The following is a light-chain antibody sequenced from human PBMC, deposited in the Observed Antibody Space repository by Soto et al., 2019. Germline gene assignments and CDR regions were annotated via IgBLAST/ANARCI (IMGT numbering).Light chain of an antibody. Sequence: TQSPGTLSLSTGERANLSCRASQSVSSGLAWYQQKPGQTPRLLIYAASTRATGIPARFSGSGSGTEFTLTLSSLQSEDFAVYYCQQYNNWPLTFGGGTKVDI. CDR1: QSVSSG. CDR2: AAS. V-gene: IGKV3-15*01. J-gene: IGKJ4*01. CDR3: QQYNNWPLT.